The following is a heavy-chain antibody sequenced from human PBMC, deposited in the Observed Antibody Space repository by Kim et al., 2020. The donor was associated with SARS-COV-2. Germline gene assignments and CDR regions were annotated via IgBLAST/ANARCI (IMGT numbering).Heavy chain of an antibody. V-gene: IGHV1-46*01. D-gene: IGHD6-13*01. J-gene: IGHJ4*02. CDR3: AREVEAAGKAFDY. Sequence: YAQRFQGRLTVTRDTSTSTGYMDLSSLRSEDTAVYYCAREVEAAGKAFDYWGQGTLLTVSS.